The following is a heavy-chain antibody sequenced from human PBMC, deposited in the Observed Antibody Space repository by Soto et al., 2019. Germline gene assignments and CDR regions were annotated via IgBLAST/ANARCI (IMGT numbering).Heavy chain of an antibody. CDR2: IIPILGIA. Sequence: QVQLVQSGAEVKKPGSSVKVSCKASGGTFSSYTISWVRQAPGQGLEWMGRIIPILGIANYAQKFQGRVTITADKSTSTAYMELSSLRSEDTAVYYCARGGGDYYYYMDVWGKGTTVTVSS. V-gene: IGHV1-69*02. J-gene: IGHJ6*03. D-gene: IGHD3-16*01. CDR3: ARGGGDYYYYMDV. CDR1: GGTFSSYT.